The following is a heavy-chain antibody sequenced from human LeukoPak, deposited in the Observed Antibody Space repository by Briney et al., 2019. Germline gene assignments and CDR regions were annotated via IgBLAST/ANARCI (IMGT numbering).Heavy chain of an antibody. V-gene: IGHV3-7*03. D-gene: IGHD5-18*01. CDR1: GFTFSSYW. CDR3: AREGGYSYGLHFDY. Sequence: GGSLRLSCAASGFTFSSYWMSWVRQAPGKGLEWVANIKQDGSEKYYVDSVKGRFTISRDNAKNSLYLQMNSLRAEDTAVYYCAREGGYSYGLHFDYWGQGTLVTVSS. J-gene: IGHJ4*02. CDR2: IKQDGSEK.